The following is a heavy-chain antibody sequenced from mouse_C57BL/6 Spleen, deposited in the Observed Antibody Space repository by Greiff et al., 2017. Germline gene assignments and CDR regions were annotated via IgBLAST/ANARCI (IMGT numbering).Heavy chain of an antibody. CDR3: ARGGYYGSSEFDY. CDR1: GYTFTSYW. CDR2: IYPGSGST. J-gene: IGHJ2*01. D-gene: IGHD1-1*01. V-gene: IGHV1-55*01. Sequence: QVQLQQPGAELVKPGASVKMSCKASGYTFTSYWITWVKQRPGQGLEWIGDIYPGSGSTNYNEKFKSKTTLTVDTSSSTAYMQLSSLTSEDSAVYYCARGGYYGSSEFDYWGQGTTLTVSS.